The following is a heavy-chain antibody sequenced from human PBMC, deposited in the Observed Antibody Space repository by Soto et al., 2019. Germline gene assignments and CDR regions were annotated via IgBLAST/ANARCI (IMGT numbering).Heavy chain of an antibody. CDR1: GVSFNNNG. J-gene: IGHJ6*02. CDR2: VSPPFRTS. CDR3: ARVLYYGSGSYSPYGMDV. D-gene: IGHD3-10*01. V-gene: IGHV1-69*01. Sequence: QVPLVQSGAEVKKPGSSVKVSCKTSGVSFNNNGIGWVRQAPGHGLEWMGGVSPPFRTSNYARKSQGRISITADASTGTVNMELSTLTSEDTAQYYCARVLYYGSGSYSPYGMDVWGQGTTVTVSS.